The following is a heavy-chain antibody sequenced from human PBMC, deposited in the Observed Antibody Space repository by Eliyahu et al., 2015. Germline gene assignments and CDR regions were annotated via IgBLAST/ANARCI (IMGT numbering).Heavy chain of an antibody. D-gene: IGHD6-19*01. CDR3: ASDGAVAGTGFDY. CDR1: GGSISSYY. CDR2: IYNSENT. V-gene: IGHV4-59*01. Sequence: QVQLQESGPGLVKPSETLSLTCTVSGGSISSYYWSWIRQAPGKGLEWIGYIYNSENTHYNPSLKSRVTISVDTSKNQFSLKLSSVTAADTAAYYCASDGAVAGTGFDYWGQGTLVTVSS. J-gene: IGHJ4*02.